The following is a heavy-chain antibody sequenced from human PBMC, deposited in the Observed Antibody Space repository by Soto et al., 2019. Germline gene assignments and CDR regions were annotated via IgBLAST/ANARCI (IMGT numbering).Heavy chain of an antibody. CDR3: AKDKAYAMDV. CDR1: GFDFSNSW. CDR2: INSDGSGT. J-gene: IGHJ6*02. V-gene: IGHV3-74*01. D-gene: IGHD2-15*01. Sequence: EVQLVESGGGLVQPGGSLRLSCAASGFDFSNSWIHWVRQGPGKGLVWVSHINSDGSGTTYADSVKGRFTISRDNAKNTVYLQMNGLRSEDTAVYYCAKDKAYAMDVWGQGTTVTVSS.